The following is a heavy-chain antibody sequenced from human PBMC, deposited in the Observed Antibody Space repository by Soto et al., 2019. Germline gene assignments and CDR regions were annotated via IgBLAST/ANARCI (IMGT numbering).Heavy chain of an antibody. CDR2: ISDSSSYT. V-gene: IGHV3-11*06. J-gene: IGHJ5*02. CDR1: GFIFSDYY. Sequence: WGSLRLSCAASGFIFSDYYMSWIRQAPGKGLEWVSYISDSSSYTNYADSVKGRFTISRDNAKNSLYLQMNSLRAEDTAVYYCARGVGVAVAGTGDWFDPWGQGTLVTVSS. CDR3: ARGVGVAVAGTGDWFDP. D-gene: IGHD6-19*01.